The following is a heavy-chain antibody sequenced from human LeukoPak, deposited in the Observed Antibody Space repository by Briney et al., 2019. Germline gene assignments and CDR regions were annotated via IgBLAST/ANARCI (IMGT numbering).Heavy chain of an antibody. CDR2: IYSDNT. D-gene: IGHD3-22*01. CDR1: GFTVSSNS. J-gene: IGHJ3*02. CDR3: ARGLFLSGYLDAFDI. V-gene: IGHV3-53*01. Sequence: GGSLRLSCTVSGFTVSSNSMSWVRQAPGKGLEWVSLIYSDNTHYSDSVKGRFTISRDNSKNTLYLQMNSLRAEDTAVYYCARGLFLSGYLDAFDIWGQGTVVTVSS.